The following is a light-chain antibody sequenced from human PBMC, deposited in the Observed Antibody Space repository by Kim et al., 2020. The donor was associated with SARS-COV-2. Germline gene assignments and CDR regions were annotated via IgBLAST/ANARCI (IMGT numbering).Light chain of an antibody. CDR3: QSYDSSLSGWV. CDR2: GNS. V-gene: IGLV1-40*01. J-gene: IGLJ3*02. Sequence: RVTFSCTGGSSNIGAGYDVHWYQQLPGTAPKLLIYGNSDRPSGVPDRFSGSKSGTSASLAITGLQAEDEADYYCQSYDSSLSGWVFGGGTQLTVL. CDR1: SSNIGAGYD.